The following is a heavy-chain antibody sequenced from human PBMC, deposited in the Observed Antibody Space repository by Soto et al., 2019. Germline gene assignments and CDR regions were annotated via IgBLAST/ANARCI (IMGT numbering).Heavy chain of an antibody. CDR2: IIPIFGTA. CDR3: ARSRGWNYLYFDY. D-gene: IGHD1-7*01. Sequence: QVQLGQAGAEVKKPGSSVKVSCKASGGTFSSYAISWVRQAPGQGLEGMGGIIPIFGTANYAQKFKGRVTITADEYTSTAYMELSSLRSEDTAVYYCARSRGWNYLYFDYWGQGTLVTVSS. V-gene: IGHV1-69*01. CDR1: GGTFSSYA. J-gene: IGHJ4*02.